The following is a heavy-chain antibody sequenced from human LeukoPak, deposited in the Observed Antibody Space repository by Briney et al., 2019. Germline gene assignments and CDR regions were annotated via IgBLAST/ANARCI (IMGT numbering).Heavy chain of an antibody. J-gene: IGHJ4*02. Sequence: GGSLRLSCAASGFTFTAYTMTWVRQAPGRGPEWVARIKGDGTDIHYVDSVKGRFTISRDNAKNSVYLQMNSLRAEDTAVYYCAREWWYLDYWGQGTLVTVSS. V-gene: IGHV3-7*03. CDR2: IKGDGTDI. D-gene: IGHD2-15*01. CDR1: GFTFTAYT. CDR3: AREWWYLDY.